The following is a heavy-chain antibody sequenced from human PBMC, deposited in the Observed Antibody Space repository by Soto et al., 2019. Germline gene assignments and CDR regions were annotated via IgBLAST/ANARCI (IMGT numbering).Heavy chain of an antibody. J-gene: IGHJ4*02. CDR2: INHFGSS. D-gene: IGHD6-6*01. CDR1: GGSFSGYF. CDR3: ARGSYSSSSHIDY. Sequence: PSENLSLTCDVDGGSFSGYFWNWIRQPPGKGLEWIGEINHFGSSNYNPSLKSRITISLDTSKNQFSLKLSSVTAADTAVYYCARGSYSSSSHIDYWGQGTLVTVSS. V-gene: IGHV4-34*01.